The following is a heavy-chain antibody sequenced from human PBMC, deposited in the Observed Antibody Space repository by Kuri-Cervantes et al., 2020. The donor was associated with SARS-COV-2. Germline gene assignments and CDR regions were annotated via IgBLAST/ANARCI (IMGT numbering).Heavy chain of an antibody. CDR2: IIPIFGTA. CDR1: GGTFSSYA. D-gene: IGHD2-2*01. J-gene: IGHJ4*02. V-gene: IGHV1-69*13. Sequence: SVKVSCKASGGTFSSYAISWVRQAPGQGLEWMGGIIPIFGTANYAQKFQGRVTITADESTSTAYMELSSLRSDDTAVYYCARALFGQLTPSWTIDYWGQGTLVTVSS. CDR3: ARALFGQLTPSWTIDY.